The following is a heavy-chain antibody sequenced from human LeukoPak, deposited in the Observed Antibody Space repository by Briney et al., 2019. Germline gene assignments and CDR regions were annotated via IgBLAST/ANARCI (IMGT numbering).Heavy chain of an antibody. Sequence: QPGGSLRLSCAASEFTFSSHAKQWVRQAPGKGLEWVSGISASGGSTWYADSVRGRFTISRDNSKNTLYLQMNSLRAEDTAVYYCANYVSAKGPPYALDVWGQGTTVTVSS. D-gene: IGHD2/OR15-2a*01. V-gene: IGHV3-23*01. CDR1: EFTFSSHA. J-gene: IGHJ6*02. CDR2: ISASGGST. CDR3: ANYVSAKGPPYALDV.